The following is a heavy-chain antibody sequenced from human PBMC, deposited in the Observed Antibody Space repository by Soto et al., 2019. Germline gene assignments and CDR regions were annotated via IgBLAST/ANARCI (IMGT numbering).Heavy chain of an antibody. J-gene: IGHJ5*02. CDR1: GDALTSYP. CDR3: ATYPRPYNWIDL. Sequence: QVRLEQSGAEVKKPGSSVRVSCQASGDALTSYPIHWVRQAPGQGLEWMGVIDPMFDTSNLAEKFKARVTFTADASTKTVYMDLTSLRSDDTAVYFCATYPRPYNWIDLWGQGTLLTVSS. D-gene: IGHD1-1*01. CDR2: IDPMFDTS. V-gene: IGHV1-69*01.